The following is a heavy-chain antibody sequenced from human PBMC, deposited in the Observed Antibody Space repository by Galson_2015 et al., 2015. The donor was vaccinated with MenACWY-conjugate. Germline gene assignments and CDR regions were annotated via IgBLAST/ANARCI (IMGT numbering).Heavy chain of an antibody. CDR2: LSGSGGAT. CDR3: AKDPQSRRTVGATYFDD. Sequence: SLRLSCAASGFTFSNFAMGWVRQAPGKGLAWVSTLSGSGGATFYTDSVMGRFTISRDNSKNTLYLQMNSLRSDDTAVYYCAKDPQSRRTVGATYFDDWGQGTPVTVSS. V-gene: IGHV3-23*01. CDR1: GFTFSNFA. J-gene: IGHJ4*02. D-gene: IGHD1-26*01.